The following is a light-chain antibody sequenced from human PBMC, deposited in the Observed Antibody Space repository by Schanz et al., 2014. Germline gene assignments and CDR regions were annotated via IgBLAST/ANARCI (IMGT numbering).Light chain of an antibody. CDR3: QQLHSYPIT. CDR1: QGISSY. J-gene: IGKJ5*01. Sequence: AIRMTQSPSSLSASTGDRVTITCRASQGISSYLAWYQQKPGKAPKLLIYAASTLQSGVPSRFSGSGSGTDFTLTISCLQSEDFATYYCQQLHSYPITFGQGTRLDLK. V-gene: IGKV1-8*01. CDR2: AAS.